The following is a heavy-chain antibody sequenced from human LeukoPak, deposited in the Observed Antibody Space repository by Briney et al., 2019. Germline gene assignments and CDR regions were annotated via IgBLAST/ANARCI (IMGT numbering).Heavy chain of an antibody. CDR2: IYQSGSA. CDR1: GDSISSGSYY. V-gene: IGHV4-61*09. D-gene: IGHD6-6*01. J-gene: IGHJ4*02. CDR3: AKDQFEKQLTIFDY. Sequence: SETLSLTCTVSGDSISSGSYYWSWIRQTAGKELEWIGHIYQSGSANYNSSLKSRVTISIDTSNNHFSLRVNSMTAADTAVYYCAKDQFEKQLTIFDYWGQGTLVTVSS.